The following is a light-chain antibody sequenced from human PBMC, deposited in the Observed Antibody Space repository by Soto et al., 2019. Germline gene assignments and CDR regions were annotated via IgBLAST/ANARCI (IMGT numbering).Light chain of an antibody. J-gene: IGLJ1*01. CDR3: SSKRTTASPV. CDR2: EVI. V-gene: IGLV2-14*01. Sequence: QSALTQHSSVSGSPGQTITISFTGTSSDVYAYNYVSWYQQHPGKAPKLLIYEVINRPSGVSDRFSGYKYGNTAPLTISGLQAADEADYYCSSKRTTASPVFGTGTKVTV. CDR1: SSDVYAYNY.